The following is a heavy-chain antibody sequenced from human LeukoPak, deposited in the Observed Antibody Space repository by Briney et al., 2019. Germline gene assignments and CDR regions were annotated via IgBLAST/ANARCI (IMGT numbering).Heavy chain of an antibody. CDR2: IIPIFGTA. CDR3: ARDSDYGDYFVY. J-gene: IGHJ4*02. D-gene: IGHD4-17*01. V-gene: IGHV1-69*13. CDR1: GGTFSSYA. Sequence: SVKVSCKASGGTFSSYAISWVRQAPGQGLEWMGGIIPIFGTANYAQKFQGRVTITADESTSTAYMELSSPRSEDTAVYYCARDSDYGDYFVYWGQGTLVTVSS.